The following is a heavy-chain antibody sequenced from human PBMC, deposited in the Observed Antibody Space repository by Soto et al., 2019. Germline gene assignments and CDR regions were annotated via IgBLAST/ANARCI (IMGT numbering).Heavy chain of an antibody. CDR3: ARSGGWDFDN. V-gene: IGHV4-59*01. CDR1: GGSIISYY. D-gene: IGHD6-19*01. CDR2: IYYSGST. J-gene: IGHJ4*02. Sequence: SSETLSLTCTVSGGSIISYYWSWIRQPPGKGLEWIGYIYYSGSTNYNPSLKSRVTISVDTSRNQISLKLRSVTAADTAVYYCARSGGWDFDNWGQGTLV.